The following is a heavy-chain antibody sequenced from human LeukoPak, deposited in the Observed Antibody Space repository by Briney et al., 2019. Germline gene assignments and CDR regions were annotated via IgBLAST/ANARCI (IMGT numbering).Heavy chain of an antibody. CDR1: GGTFSSYA. CDR2: IIPIFGTA. V-gene: IGHV1-69*13. J-gene: IGHJ6*03. D-gene: IGHD3-3*01. CDR3: ARGVVPYYDFWSGPNVDYYYYYMDV. Sequence: VASVKVSCKASGGTFSSYAISWVRQAPGQGLEWMGGIIPIFGTANYAQKFQGRVTITADESTSTAYMELSSLRSEDTAVYYCARGVVPYYDFWSGPNVDYYYYYMDVWGKGTTVTVSS.